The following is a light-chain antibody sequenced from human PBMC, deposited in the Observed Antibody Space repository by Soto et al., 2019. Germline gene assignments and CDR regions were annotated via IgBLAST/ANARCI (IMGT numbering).Light chain of an antibody. V-gene: IGKV2-28*01. J-gene: IGKJ1*01. Sequence: DIVVTQSPLSLPVTPGEPASISCRSSQSLLHSDGYNYLDWYLQKPGQSPQLRIYLGSSRASGVPDRFSGSGSGTDFTLKISTVEAEDVGVYYCLQTLQTPPWTFGQGTKVDIK. CDR1: QSLLHSDGYNY. CDR2: LGS. CDR3: LQTLQTPPWT.